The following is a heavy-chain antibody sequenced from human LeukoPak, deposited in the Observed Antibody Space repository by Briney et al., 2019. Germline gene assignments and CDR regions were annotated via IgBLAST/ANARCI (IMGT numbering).Heavy chain of an antibody. Sequence: PGGSLRLSCAASGFIVSSNYMTWVRQAPGKGPECVSLIYSGSDTYYADSVKGRFTISRDNSKNTLYLQMNSLRAEDTAVYYCARGAYYFDYWGQGALVTVSS. V-gene: IGHV3-53*01. CDR1: GFIVSSNY. CDR3: ARGAYYFDY. J-gene: IGHJ4*02. CDR2: IYSGSDT. D-gene: IGHD3-16*01.